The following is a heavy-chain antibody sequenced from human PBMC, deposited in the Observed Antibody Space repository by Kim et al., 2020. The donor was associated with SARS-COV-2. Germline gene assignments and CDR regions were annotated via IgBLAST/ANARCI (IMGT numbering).Heavy chain of an antibody. CDR3: ARDPGFTMVRGSLDV. D-gene: IGHD3-10*01. V-gene: IGHV3-33*01. CDR1: GFTFSSYG. J-gene: IGHJ6*02. CDR2: IWYDGSNK. Sequence: GGSLRLSCAASGFTFSSYGMHWVRQAPGKGLEWVAVIWYDGSNKYYADSVKGRFTISRDNSKNTLYLQMNSLRAEDTAVYYCARDPGFTMVRGSLDVWGQGTTVTVSS.